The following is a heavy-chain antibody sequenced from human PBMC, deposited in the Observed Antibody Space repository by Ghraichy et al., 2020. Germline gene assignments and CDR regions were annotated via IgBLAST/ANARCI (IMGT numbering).Heavy chain of an antibody. D-gene: IGHD5-12*01. CDR3: AKCSAWLRLTCRNAFDI. J-gene: IGHJ3*02. Sequence: GGSLRLSCAASGFTFSSYAMSWVRQAPGKGLEWVSAISGSGGSTYYADSVKGRFTISRDNSKNTLYLQMNSLRAEDTAVYYCAKCSAWLRLTCRNAFDIWGQGTMVTVSS. CDR1: GFTFSSYA. V-gene: IGHV3-23*01. CDR2: ISGSGGST.